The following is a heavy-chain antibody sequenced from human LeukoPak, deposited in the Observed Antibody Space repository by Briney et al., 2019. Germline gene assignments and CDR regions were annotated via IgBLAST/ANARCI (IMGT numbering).Heavy chain of an antibody. V-gene: IGHV3-21*06. Sequence: RGSHRLSCAASGFTFDTYSMSWVRQAPGKGLEWVSSISSSSSYIYYADSVKGRFTISRDNAKNSLYLQMNSLRAEDTAVYYCARSPGSFWNFDYWGQGTLVTVSS. CDR1: GFTFDTYS. J-gene: IGHJ4*02. CDR3: ARSPGSFWNFDY. CDR2: ISSSSSYI. D-gene: IGHD1-26*01.